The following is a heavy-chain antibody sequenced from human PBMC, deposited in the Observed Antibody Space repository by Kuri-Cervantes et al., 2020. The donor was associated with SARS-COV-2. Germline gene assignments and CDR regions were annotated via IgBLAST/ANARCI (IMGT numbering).Heavy chain of an antibody. CDR1: GFTFGDYA. D-gene: IGHD2-2*01. V-gene: IGHV3-49*03. CDR3: TREGIVVVPAAIGAFDI. CDR2: IRSKAYGGTT. J-gene: IGHJ3*02. Sequence: GESLKISCTASGFTFGDYAMGWFRQAPGKGLEWVGFIRSKAYGGTTEYAASVKGRFTISRDDSKSIAYLQMNSLKTEDTAVYYCTREGIVVVPAAIGAFDIWGQGTMVTVSS.